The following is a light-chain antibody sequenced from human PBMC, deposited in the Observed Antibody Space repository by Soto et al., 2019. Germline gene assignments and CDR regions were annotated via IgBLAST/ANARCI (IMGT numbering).Light chain of an antibody. CDR3: QQYNNWPRT. CDR2: GAS. J-gene: IGKJ1*01. CDR1: QSVSSN. V-gene: IGKV3-15*01. Sequence: EIVMTQSPATLSVSPGERATLSCRASQSVSSNLAWYKQKPGQAPRLLIYGASTRATGIPARFSGSGSGTEFTLTISSLQYEDFAVYYCQQYNNWPRTFGQWTKVEIK.